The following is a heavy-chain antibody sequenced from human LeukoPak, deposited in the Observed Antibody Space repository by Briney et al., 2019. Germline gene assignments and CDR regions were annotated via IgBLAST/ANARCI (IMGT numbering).Heavy chain of an antibody. CDR3: ARDLGGSSGWYGDAFDI. J-gene: IGHJ3*02. D-gene: IGHD6-19*01. V-gene: IGHV4-61*02. CDR2: IYTSGST. Sequence: SETLSLTCTVSGGSISSGSYYWSWIRQPAGKGLEWIGRIYTSGSTNCNPSLKSRVTISVDTSKNQFSLKLSSVTAADTAVYYCARDLGGSSGWYGDAFDIWGQGTMVTVSS. CDR1: GGSISSGSYY.